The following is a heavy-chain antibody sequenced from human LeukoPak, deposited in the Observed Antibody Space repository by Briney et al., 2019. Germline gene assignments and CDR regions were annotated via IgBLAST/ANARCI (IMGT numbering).Heavy chain of an antibody. CDR1: GGSVSSYY. J-gene: IGHJ2*01. Sequence: SETLTLTCTVSGGSVSSYYWSWIRQPPGKGLEWIGYIYYSGSSNYNPSLKSRVTISVDTSKNQLSLKLRSVTAADTAVYYCASQIGTGSSTFHFDLWGRGTLVTVSS. CDR3: ASQIGTGSSTFHFDL. D-gene: IGHD3-16*01. CDR2: IYYSGSS. V-gene: IGHV4-59*02.